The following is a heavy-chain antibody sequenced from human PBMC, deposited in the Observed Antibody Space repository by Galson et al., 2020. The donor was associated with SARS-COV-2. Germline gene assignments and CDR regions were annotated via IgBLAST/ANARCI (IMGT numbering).Heavy chain of an antibody. CDR2: ISYDGSNK. CDR3: ARSMGYCTNGVCDYGMDV. V-gene: IGHV3-30-3*01. D-gene: IGHD2-8*01. CDR1: GFTFSSYA. J-gene: IGHJ6*02. Sequence: GESLKISCAASGFTFSSYAMHWVRQAPGKGLEWVAVISYDGSNKYYADSVKGRCTISRDNSKNTLYLQMNSLRAEDTAVYYCARSMGYCTNGVCDYGMDVWGQGTTVTVSS.